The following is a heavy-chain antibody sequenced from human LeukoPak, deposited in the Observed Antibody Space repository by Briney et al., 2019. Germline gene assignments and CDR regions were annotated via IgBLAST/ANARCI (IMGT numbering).Heavy chain of an antibody. Sequence: SETLSLTCTVSGYSISSGYYWGWIRQPPGKGLEWIGSIYHSGSTYYNPSLKSRVTISVDTSKNQFSLKLSSVTAADTAVYYCARGGTRQLLFRNWFDPWGQGTLVTVSS. J-gene: IGHJ5*02. CDR2: IYHSGST. V-gene: IGHV4-38-2*02. CDR3: ARGGTRQLLFRNWFDP. D-gene: IGHD2-2*01. CDR1: GYSISSGYY.